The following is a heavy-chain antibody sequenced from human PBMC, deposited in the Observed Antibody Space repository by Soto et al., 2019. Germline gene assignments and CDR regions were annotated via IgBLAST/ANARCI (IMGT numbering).Heavy chain of an antibody. V-gene: IGHV1-69*13. D-gene: IGHD2-2*02. J-gene: IGHJ6*02. Sequence: ASVKVSCKASGGTFSSYAISWVRQAPGQGLEWMGGIIPIFGTANYAQKFQGRVTITADESTSTAYMELSSLRSEDTAVYYCARVGCSSTSCYTEGYYYYYYGMDVWGQGTTVTVSS. CDR2: IIPIFGTA. CDR1: GGTFSSYA. CDR3: ARVGCSSTSCYTEGYYYYYYGMDV.